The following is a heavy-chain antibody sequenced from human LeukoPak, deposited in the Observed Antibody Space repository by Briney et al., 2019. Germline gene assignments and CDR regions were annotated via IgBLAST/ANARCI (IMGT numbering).Heavy chain of an antibody. CDR1: GYTFTSYY. D-gene: IGHD6-19*01. Sequence: AAVTVSCKASGYTFTSYYVHWVRQAPGQGLKWMGIINPSGGSRTYAQNFQGRITMTRDTSTSTVYMELSSLRSEDTAVYYCARVRFSSGWYIAFDMWGQGTMVTVSS. CDR3: ARVRFSSGWYIAFDM. J-gene: IGHJ3*02. CDR2: INPSGGSR. V-gene: IGHV1-46*01.